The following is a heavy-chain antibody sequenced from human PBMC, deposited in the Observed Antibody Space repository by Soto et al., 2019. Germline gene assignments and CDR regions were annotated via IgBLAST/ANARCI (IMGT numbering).Heavy chain of an antibody. CDR1: GGSISSYY. V-gene: IGHV4-59*12. D-gene: IGHD3-22*01. CDR2: IYYSGST. J-gene: IGHJ4*02. Sequence: SETLSLTCTVSGGSISSYYWSWIRQPPGKGLEWIGYIYYSGSTNYNPSLKSRVTISVDTSKNQFSLKLSSVTAADTAVYYCARSNPDYYDSSGYWIDYWGQGTLVTVS. CDR3: ARSNPDYYDSSGYWIDY.